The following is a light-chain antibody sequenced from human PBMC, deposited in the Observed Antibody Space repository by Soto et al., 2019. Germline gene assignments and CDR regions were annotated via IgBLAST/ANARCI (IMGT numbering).Light chain of an antibody. J-gene: IGKJ1*01. CDR3: QQYYSSAPLT. CDR1: QSVSSSY. V-gene: IGKV3-20*01. CDR2: GAS. Sequence: EIVLTQSPDTLSLSPGERATLSCRASQSVSSSYFAWYQQKPGQAPRLLMYGASSSATGIPDRFSGSGSGTDFTLTISRLEPEDFAVYYCQQYYSSAPLTFGQGTKVEIK.